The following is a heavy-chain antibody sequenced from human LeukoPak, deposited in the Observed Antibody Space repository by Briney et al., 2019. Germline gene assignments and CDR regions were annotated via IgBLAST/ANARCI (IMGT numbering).Heavy chain of an antibody. Sequence: GASVKVSCKASGYTFTGYYMHWVRQAPRQGLEWMGRINPNSGGTNYAQKFQGRVTMTRDTSISTAYMELSRLRSDDTAVYYCAGITMVRGPNWFDPWGQGTLVTVSS. CDR3: AGITMVRGPNWFDP. V-gene: IGHV1-2*06. J-gene: IGHJ5*02. CDR1: GYTFTGYY. D-gene: IGHD3-10*01. CDR2: INPNSGGT.